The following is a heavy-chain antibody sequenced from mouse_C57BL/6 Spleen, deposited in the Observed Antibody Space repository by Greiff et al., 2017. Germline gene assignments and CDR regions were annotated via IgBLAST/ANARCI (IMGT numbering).Heavy chain of an antibody. V-gene: IGHV1-82*01. Sequence: VQLQQSGPELVKPGASVKISCKASGYAFSSSWMNWVKQRPGKGLEWIGRIYPGDGDTNYNGKFKGKATLTADKSSSTAYMQLSSLTSEDSAVYFCASSRDYYGSSYFDYWGQGTTLTVSS. D-gene: IGHD1-1*01. CDR3: ASSRDYYGSSYFDY. CDR1: GYAFSSSW. CDR2: IYPGDGDT. J-gene: IGHJ2*01.